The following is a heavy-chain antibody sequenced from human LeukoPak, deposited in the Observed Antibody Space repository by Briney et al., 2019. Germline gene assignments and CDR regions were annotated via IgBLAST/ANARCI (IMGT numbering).Heavy chain of an antibody. CDR3: ARVIAALQFDY. CDR1: GFTFSSYW. Sequence: PGGSLRLSCAASGFTFSSYWMSWVRQAPGKGLEWVANIKQDGSEKYYVDSVKGRFTISRDNAKNSLYLQMNSLGAEDTAVYYCARVIAALQFDYWGQGTLVTVSS. V-gene: IGHV3-7*01. J-gene: IGHJ4*02. CDR2: IKQDGSEK. D-gene: IGHD6-13*01.